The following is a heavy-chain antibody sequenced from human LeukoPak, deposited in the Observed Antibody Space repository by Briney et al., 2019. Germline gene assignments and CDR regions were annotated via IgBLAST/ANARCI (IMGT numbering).Heavy chain of an antibody. D-gene: IGHD1-1*01. Sequence: PGESLTLSCTVSGFSISGRDMTWGRQAPGKGLEWVSPIGSGAKMFYTDSVKGRFTVSRDTSKNTLFLQMNSLRAEDTAVYYCATTVWTGQFPDYFDVWGQGTLVTVSS. CDR2: IGSGAKM. V-gene: IGHV3-23*01. CDR3: ATTVWTGQFPDYFDV. J-gene: IGHJ4*02. CDR1: GFSISGRD.